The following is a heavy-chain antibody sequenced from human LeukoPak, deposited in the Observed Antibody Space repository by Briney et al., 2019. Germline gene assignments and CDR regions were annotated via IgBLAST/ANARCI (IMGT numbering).Heavy chain of an antibody. J-gene: IGHJ6*03. D-gene: IGHD3-16*02. CDR1: GYTLTELS. Sequence: ASVKVSCKVSGYTLTELSMHWVRQAPGKGLEWMGGFDPEGGETIYAQKFQGRVTMTEDTSTDTAYMELSSLRSEDTAVYYCATGVIRYYYYYMDVWGKGTTVTVSS. CDR3: ATGVIRYYYYYMDV. V-gene: IGHV1-24*01. CDR2: FDPEGGET.